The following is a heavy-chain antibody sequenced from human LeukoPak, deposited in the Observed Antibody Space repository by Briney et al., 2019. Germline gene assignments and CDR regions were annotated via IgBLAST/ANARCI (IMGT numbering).Heavy chain of an antibody. J-gene: IGHJ4*02. CDR2: INHSGST. Sequence: SSETLSLTCAVYGGSFSGYYWSWIRQPPGKGLEWIGEINHSGSTNYNPSLKSRVTISVDTSKNQFSLKLSSVTAADTAVYYCASHYDILTGYVYWGQGTLVTVSS. CDR3: ASHYDILTGYVY. CDR1: GGSFSGYY. V-gene: IGHV4-34*01. D-gene: IGHD3-9*01.